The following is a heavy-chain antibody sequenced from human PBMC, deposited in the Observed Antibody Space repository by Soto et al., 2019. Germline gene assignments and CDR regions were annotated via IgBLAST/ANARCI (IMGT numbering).Heavy chain of an antibody. J-gene: IGHJ6*02. CDR2: IDPSDSYT. D-gene: IGHD1-26*01. CDR3: ARTMGATIWGVYYYYGMDV. CDR1: GNSFTSYW. V-gene: IGHV5-10-1*01. Sequence: GESLKISCKGSGNSFTSYWISWVRQMPGKGLEWMGRIDPSDSYTNYSPSFQGHVTISADKSISTAYLQWSSLKASDTAMYYCARTMGATIWGVYYYYGMDVWGQGTTVTVS.